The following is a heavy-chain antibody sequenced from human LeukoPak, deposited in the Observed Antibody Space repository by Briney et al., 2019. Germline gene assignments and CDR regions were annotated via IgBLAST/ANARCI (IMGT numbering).Heavy chain of an antibody. CDR3: ARARDGHINNWFDP. CDR1: GGSISSSNYY. D-gene: IGHD5-24*01. J-gene: IGHJ5*02. CDR2: IYYSGST. V-gene: IGHV4-61*05. Sequence: SETLSLTCTVSGGSISSSNYYWGWIRQPPGKGLEWIGYIYYSGSTNYNPSLKSRVTISVDTSKNQFSLKMSSVTAADTAVYYCARARDGHINNWFDPWGQGTLVTVSS.